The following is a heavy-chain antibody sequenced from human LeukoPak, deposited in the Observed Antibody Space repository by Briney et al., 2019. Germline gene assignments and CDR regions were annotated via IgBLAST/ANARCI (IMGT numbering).Heavy chain of an antibody. J-gene: IGHJ4*02. D-gene: IGHD6-13*01. CDR2: ISGSGGST. V-gene: IGHV3-23*01. CDR1: GFTFSSYA. CDR3: AKLGQQLENPDY. Sequence: GGSLRLSCAASGFTFSSYAMSWVRQAPGKELEWVSAISGSGGSTYYADSVKGRFTISRDNSKNTLYLQMNSLRAEDTAVYYCAKLGQQLENPDYWGQGTLVTVSS.